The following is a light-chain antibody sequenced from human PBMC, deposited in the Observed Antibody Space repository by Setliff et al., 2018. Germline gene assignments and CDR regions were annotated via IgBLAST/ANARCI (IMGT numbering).Light chain of an antibody. CDR2: DVT. Sequence: QSALTQPRSVSGSPGQSVTISCTGASRDVGAYNYVSWYQQHPGKVPKLMIYDVTKRPSGVPDRFSGSKSGNTASLTVSGLQAEDEADYYCCSYTGFSEVFGSGTKGTV. CDR1: SRDVGAYNY. CDR3: CSYTGFSEV. J-gene: IGLJ1*01. V-gene: IGLV2-11*01.